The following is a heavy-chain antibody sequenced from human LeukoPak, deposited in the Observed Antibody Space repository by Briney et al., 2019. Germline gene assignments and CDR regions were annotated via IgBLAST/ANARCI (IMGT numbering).Heavy chain of an antibody. CDR3: ARGLPGGFDI. CDR1: GFKFSSYD. Sequence: GGSLRLSCAASGFKFSSYDMPWVRQRTGKGLEWVSRIGTAGDTNYAGSVKGRFTISRENAKKSFYLQMNSLRAADTAVYYCARGLPGGFDIWGQGTVVTVSS. J-gene: IGHJ3*02. CDR2: IGTAGDT. D-gene: IGHD2-8*02. V-gene: IGHV3-13*01.